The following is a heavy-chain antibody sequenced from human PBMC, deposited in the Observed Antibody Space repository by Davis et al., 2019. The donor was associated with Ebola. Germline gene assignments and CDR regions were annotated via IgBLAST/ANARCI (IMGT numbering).Heavy chain of an antibody. Sequence: SETLSLTCAVSGGSISSSNWWRWVRQPPGKGLEWIGEIYHSGSTNYNPSLKSRVTISVDKSKNQFSLKLSSVTAADTAVYYCARARAVAYYYYGMDVWGQGTTVTVSS. CDR3: ARARAVAYYYYGMDV. CDR2: IYHSGST. V-gene: IGHV4-4*02. D-gene: IGHD6-19*01. J-gene: IGHJ6*02. CDR1: GGSISSSNW.